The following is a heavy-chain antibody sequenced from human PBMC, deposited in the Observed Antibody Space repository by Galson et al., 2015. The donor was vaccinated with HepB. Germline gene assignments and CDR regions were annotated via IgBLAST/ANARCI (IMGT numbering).Heavy chain of an antibody. CDR3: ARVRSSGSWYYYYGMDV. Sequence: SVKVSCKASGYTFTSYAMNWVRQAPGQGLEWMGWINTNTGNPTYAQGFTGRFVFSLDTSVSTAYLQISSLKAEDTAVYYCARVRSSGSWYYYYGMDVWGQGTTVTVSS. V-gene: IGHV7-4-1*02. CDR2: INTNTGNP. CDR1: GYTFTSYA. D-gene: IGHD6-19*01. J-gene: IGHJ6*02.